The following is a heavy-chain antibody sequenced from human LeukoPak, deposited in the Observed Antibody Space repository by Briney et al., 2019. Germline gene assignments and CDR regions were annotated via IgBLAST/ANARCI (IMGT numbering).Heavy chain of an antibody. Sequence: PSQTLSLTCTVSGGSISSGSYYWSWIRQPAGKGLEWIGRIYTSGSTNYNPSLKSRVTISVDTSKNQFSLELSSVTAADTAVYYCARGVVVPAAFYYYYGMDVWGQGTTVTVSS. D-gene: IGHD2-2*01. CDR1: GGSISSGSYY. CDR3: ARGVVVPAAFYYYYGMDV. J-gene: IGHJ6*02. CDR2: IYTSGST. V-gene: IGHV4-61*02.